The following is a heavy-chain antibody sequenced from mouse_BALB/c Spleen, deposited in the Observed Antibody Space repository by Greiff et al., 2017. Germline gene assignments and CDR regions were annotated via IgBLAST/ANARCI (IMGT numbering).Heavy chain of an antibody. CDR1: GFTFSSYT. Sequence: EVKVEESGGGLVKPGGSLKLSCAASGFTFSSYTMSWVRQTPEKRLEWVATISSGGSYTYYPDSVKGRFTISRDNAKNTLYLQMSSLKSEDTAMYYCTSVYGNYGAMDYWGQGTSVTVSS. V-gene: IGHV5-6-4*01. CDR2: ISSGGSYT. CDR3: TSVYGNYGAMDY. D-gene: IGHD2-1*01. J-gene: IGHJ4*01.